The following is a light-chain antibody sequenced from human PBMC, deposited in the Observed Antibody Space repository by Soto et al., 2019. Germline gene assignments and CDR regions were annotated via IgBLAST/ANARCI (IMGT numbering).Light chain of an antibody. CDR2: GAS. CDR3: QHFSTSLRGT. J-gene: IGKJ1*01. CDR1: QGFSSTY. Sequence: EIVLTQSPGTLSLSPGERTTLSCRASQGFSSTYLAWYQQKPGQAPRLLIYGASSRATGIPDRFSGSGSETDFTLTISRLEPEDFSGYYCQHFSTSLRGTVGQGTKVEIK. V-gene: IGKV3-20*01.